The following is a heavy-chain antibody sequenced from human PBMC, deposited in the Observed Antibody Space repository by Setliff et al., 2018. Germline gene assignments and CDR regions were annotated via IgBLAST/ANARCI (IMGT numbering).Heavy chain of an antibody. CDR3: ARSYNFWXGPALDV. CDR2: ISSSSSTI. V-gene: IGHV3-48*01. CDR1: GFTFSDYS. J-gene: IGHJ6*03. D-gene: IGHD3-3*01. Sequence: PGGSLRLSCAASGFTFSDYSMNWVRQAPGKGLEWVSDISSSSSTIYYADSVKGRFTISXXXAQNXXXXXXXXXXXXXXAVXXCARSYNFWXGPALDVWGKGTTVTVS.